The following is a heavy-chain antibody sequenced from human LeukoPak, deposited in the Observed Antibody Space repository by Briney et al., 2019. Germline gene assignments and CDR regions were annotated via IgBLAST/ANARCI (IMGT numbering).Heavy chain of an antibody. CDR1: GYTFTGYY. Sequence: GASVKVSCKASGYTFTGYYMHWVRQTPGQGLEWMGWINPNSGGTNYAQKFQGRVTMTRDTSISTAYMELSRLRSDDTAVYYCARDGSGSSLSVVDYRGQGTLVTVSS. V-gene: IGHV1-2*02. J-gene: IGHJ4*02. CDR3: ARDGSGSSLSVVDY. D-gene: IGHD3-10*01. CDR2: INPNSGGT.